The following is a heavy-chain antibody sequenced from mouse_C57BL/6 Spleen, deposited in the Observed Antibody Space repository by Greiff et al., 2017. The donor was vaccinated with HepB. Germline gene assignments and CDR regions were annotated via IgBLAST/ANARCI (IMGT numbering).Heavy chain of an antibody. CDR3: ARSNFYAMDY. V-gene: IGHV5-17*01. D-gene: IGHD2-5*01. J-gene: IGHJ4*01. CDR1: GFTFSDYG. Sequence: VQLKESGRGLVKPGGSLKLSCAASGFTFSDYGMHWVRQAPEKGLEWVAYISSGSSTIYYADTVKGRFTISRDNAKNTLFLQMTSLRSEDTAMYYCARSNFYAMDYWGQGTSVTVSS. CDR2: ISSGSSTI.